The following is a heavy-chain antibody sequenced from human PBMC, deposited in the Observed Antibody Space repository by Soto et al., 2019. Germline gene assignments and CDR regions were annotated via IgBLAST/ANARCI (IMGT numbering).Heavy chain of an antibody. V-gene: IGHV1-18*01. CDR3: ARDDWIGPACYQGDY. Sequence: QVQLVQSGAEVKKPGASVKVSCKASGYTFTSYGINWVRQAPGQGLEWMGWITTYNGNTNYAQNLQGRVTMTTDTTTSTAYMERRSLRSDDTAVYYCARDDWIGPACYQGDYWGQGTLVTVSS. D-gene: IGHD3-3*01. J-gene: IGHJ4*02. CDR2: ITTYNGNT. CDR1: GYTFTSYG.